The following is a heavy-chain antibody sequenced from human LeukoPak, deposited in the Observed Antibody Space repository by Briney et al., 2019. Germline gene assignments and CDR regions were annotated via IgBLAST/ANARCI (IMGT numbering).Heavy chain of an antibody. V-gene: IGHV3-7*01. CDR3: ARDSCSGGSCYEVAFDI. CDR2: IKQDGSEK. D-gene: IGHD2-15*01. Sequence: GGSLRLSCAASGFTFSSYWMSWVRQAPGKGLEWVANIKQDGSEKYYVDSVKGRFTISRDNAKNSLYLQMNSLRAEDTAVYYRARDSCSGGSCYEVAFDIWGQGTMVTVSS. J-gene: IGHJ3*02. CDR1: GFTFSSYW.